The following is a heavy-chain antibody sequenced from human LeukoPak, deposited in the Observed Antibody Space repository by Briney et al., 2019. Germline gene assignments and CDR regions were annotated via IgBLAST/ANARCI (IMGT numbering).Heavy chain of an antibody. V-gene: IGHV1-69*01. Sequence: SVKVSCKASGGTFSSYAISWVRQAPGQGLEWMGGIIPIFGTANYAQKFQGRVTITADGSTSTAYMELSSLRSEDTAVYYCAREGCSSTSCTVDAFDIWGQGTMVTVSS. CDR2: IIPIFGTA. D-gene: IGHD2-2*01. CDR1: GGTFSSYA. J-gene: IGHJ3*02. CDR3: AREGCSSTSCTVDAFDI.